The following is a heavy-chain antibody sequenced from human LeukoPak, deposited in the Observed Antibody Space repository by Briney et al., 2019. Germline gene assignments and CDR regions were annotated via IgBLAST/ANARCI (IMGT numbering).Heavy chain of an antibody. CDR1: GFTFSSYT. CDR2: ITTGDGNT. J-gene: IGHJ4*02. D-gene: IGHD7-27*01. V-gene: IGHV3-23*01. CDR3: AKDGGLWVSAHWGDS. Sequence: GGSLRLSCTASGFTFSSYTMTWVRQAPGKGLEWVSTITTGDGNTYYADPVKGRFTVSRDDSKNTLYLQMNSLRAEHTAVYYCAKDGGLWVSAHWGDSWGRGTLVTVSS.